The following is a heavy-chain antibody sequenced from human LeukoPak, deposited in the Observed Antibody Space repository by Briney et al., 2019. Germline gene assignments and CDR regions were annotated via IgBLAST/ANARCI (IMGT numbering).Heavy chain of an antibody. J-gene: IGHJ4*02. CDR2: ISGSGGCT. V-gene: IGHV3-23*01. CDR3: ATSIGDYDPY. Sequence: PGGSLRLSCAGSGFTYSRYAMRWVRQALGKELEWVSAISGSGGCTHYADSVEGRFTISRDNSKNTLYLQINSLRAEDTALYYCATSIGDYDPYWGQGTLVTVSS. CDR1: GFTYSRYA. D-gene: IGHD4-17*01.